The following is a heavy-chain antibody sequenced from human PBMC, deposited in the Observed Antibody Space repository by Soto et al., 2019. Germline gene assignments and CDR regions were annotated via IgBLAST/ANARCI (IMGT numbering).Heavy chain of an antibody. CDR2: IIPIFGTA. V-gene: IGHV1-69*13. CDR3: AREGSSWYLRWFDP. CDR1: GGTFSSYS. J-gene: IGHJ5*02. Sequence: SVNVSCKASGGTFSSYSISWVRQAPGQGLEWMGGIIPIFGTANYAQKFQGRVTITADESTSTAYMELSSLRSEDTAVYYCAREGSSWYLRWFDPWGQGTLVTVSS. D-gene: IGHD6-13*01.